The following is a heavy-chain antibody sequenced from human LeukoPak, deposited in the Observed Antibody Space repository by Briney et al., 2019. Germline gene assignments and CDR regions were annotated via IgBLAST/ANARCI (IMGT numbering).Heavy chain of an antibody. Sequence: GGSLRLSCAASGFIFSSYWMSWVRQAPGKGLEWVANIKQDGSEKYYVDSVKGRFTISRDNAKNSLYLQMNSLRAEDTAVYYCARDQEGIVGATTFFGVRGQGTLVTVSS. CDR1: GFIFSSYW. D-gene: IGHD1-26*01. CDR3: ARDQEGIVGATTFFGV. J-gene: IGHJ4*02. V-gene: IGHV3-7*01. CDR2: IKQDGSEK.